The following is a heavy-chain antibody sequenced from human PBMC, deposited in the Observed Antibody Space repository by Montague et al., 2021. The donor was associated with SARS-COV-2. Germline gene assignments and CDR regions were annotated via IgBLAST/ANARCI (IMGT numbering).Heavy chain of an antibody. D-gene: IGHD3-10*01. Sequence: SETLSLTCAVYGGSFSGYSWSWIRQPPEKGLEWIGEINQSGRTDNNPSLKSRVIISVDTSKNQFPLKLSSVTAADTAVYYCARRGSSVWGVTVSAELDYWGQGILVIVSS. V-gene: IGHV4-34*01. CDR2: INQSGRT. CDR3: ARRGSSVWGVTVSAELDY. J-gene: IGHJ4*02. CDR1: GGSFSGYS.